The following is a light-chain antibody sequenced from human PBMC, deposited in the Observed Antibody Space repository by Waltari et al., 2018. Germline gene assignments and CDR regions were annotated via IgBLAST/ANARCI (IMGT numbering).Light chain of an antibody. J-gene: IGLJ2*01. V-gene: IGLV2-23*02. CDR1: YSNVGRYDL. Sequence: QPALTQPASVSGSLGQSISIPCSGSYSNVGRYDLVSWYHQRPGEAPKLLIYEVLKRHSGVSNRFSGSKSGNAASLTISALQPEDEGTYYCCSYASSSPRLIFGGGTELTVL. CDR2: EVL. CDR3: CSYASSSPRLI.